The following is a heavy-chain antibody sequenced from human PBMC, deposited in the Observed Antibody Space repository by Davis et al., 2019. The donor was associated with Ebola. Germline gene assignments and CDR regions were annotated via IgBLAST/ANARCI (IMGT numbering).Heavy chain of an antibody. CDR2: ISTSGSTK. CDR1: GFTFSSYG. Sequence: GESLKISCAASGFTFSSYGMNWIRQAPGKGLEWISYISTSGSTKYYADSVKGRFTISRDNAKKSLYLQMNSLRADDTAVYYCASEPSITATGPLGRLFDYWGQETLVTVPS. CDR3: ASEPSITATGPLGRLFDY. D-gene: IGHD6-13*01. J-gene: IGHJ4*02. V-gene: IGHV3-48*03.